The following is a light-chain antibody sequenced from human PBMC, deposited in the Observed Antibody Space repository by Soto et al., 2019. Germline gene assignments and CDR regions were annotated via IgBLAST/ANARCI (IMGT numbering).Light chain of an antibody. CDR3: SSFTSSTSTLGV. CDR1: SSNIGAGYD. J-gene: IGLJ3*02. V-gene: IGLV1-40*01. Sequence: QSVLTQPPSVSGAPGQRVTISCTGSSSNIGAGYDVHWYQQLPGTAPKLLIYGNSNRPSGVPDRFSGSKSGTSASLAITGLQAEDEADYYCSSFTSSTSTLGVFGGGTKLTVL. CDR2: GNS.